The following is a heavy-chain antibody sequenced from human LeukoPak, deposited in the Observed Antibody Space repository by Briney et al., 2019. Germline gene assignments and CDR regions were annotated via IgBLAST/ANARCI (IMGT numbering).Heavy chain of an antibody. Sequence: PSETLSLTCSVSGGSISSDYWNWIRQPAGKGLEFIGRIHGSGVTNYSPSLGGRVTMSVDRSKNQFSLNLNSVTAADTAVYYCARDLGHERRGGFFESWGQGTLVTVSS. CDR3: ARDLGHERRGGFFES. J-gene: IGHJ4*02. V-gene: IGHV4-4*07. CDR2: IHGSGVT. D-gene: IGHD1-1*01. CDR1: GGSISSDY.